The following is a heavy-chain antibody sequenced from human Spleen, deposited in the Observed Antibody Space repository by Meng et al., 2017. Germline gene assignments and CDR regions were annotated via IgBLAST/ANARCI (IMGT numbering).Heavy chain of an antibody. Sequence: SVKVSCKASGGTFSSYAISWVRQAPGQGLEWMGGIIPIFGTANYAQKFQGRVTITADESTSTAYMELSSLRSEDTAVYYCARGIGLEDYFDYWGQGTLDTVSS. V-gene: IGHV1-69*13. CDR1: GGTFSSYA. CDR3: ARGIGLEDYFDY. J-gene: IGHJ4*02. CDR2: IIPIFGTA. D-gene: IGHD3-16*02.